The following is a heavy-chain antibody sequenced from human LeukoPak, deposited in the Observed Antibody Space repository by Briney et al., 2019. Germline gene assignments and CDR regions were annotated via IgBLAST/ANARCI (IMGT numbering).Heavy chain of an antibody. J-gene: IGHJ3*01. CDR3: AKDSYSSSWSAA. CDR1: GFTFSSYG. V-gene: IGHV3-30*02. Sequence: GSLRLSCAASGFTFSSYGMHWVRPAPGKGLEWVAFIRYDGSNKYYADSVKGRFTISRDNSKNTLYLQMNSLRAEDTAVYYCAKDSYSSSWSAAWGQGTMVTVSS. CDR2: IRYDGSNK. D-gene: IGHD6-13*01.